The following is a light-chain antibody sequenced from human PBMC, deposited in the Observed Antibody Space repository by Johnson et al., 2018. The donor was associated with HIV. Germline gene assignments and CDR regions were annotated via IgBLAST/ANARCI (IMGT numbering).Light chain of an antibody. J-gene: IGLJ1*01. CDR3: GTWDSSLTAYV. Sequence: QSVLTQPPSVSAAPGQKVTISCSGSSSDMGNYAVSWYQQLPGTAPKLLIYENNKRPSGIPDRFSGSKSDTSATLAITGLQTGDEADYYCGTWDSSLTAYVFGAGTKFTV. V-gene: IGLV1-51*02. CDR2: ENN. CDR1: SSDMGNYA.